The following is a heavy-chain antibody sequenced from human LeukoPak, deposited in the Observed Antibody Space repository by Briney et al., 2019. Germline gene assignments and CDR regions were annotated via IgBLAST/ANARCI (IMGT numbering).Heavy chain of an antibody. D-gene: IGHD6-6*01. V-gene: IGHV4-59*01. CDR1: GGSISSYY. CDR3: ARVGSSSDYYYYMDA. J-gene: IGHJ6*03. Sequence: SETLSLTCTVSGGSISSYYWSWIRQPPGKGLEWIGYIYYSGSTNYNPSLKSRVTISVDTSKNQFSLKLSSVTAADTAVYYCARVGSSSDYYYYMDAWGKGTTVTVSS. CDR2: IYYSGST.